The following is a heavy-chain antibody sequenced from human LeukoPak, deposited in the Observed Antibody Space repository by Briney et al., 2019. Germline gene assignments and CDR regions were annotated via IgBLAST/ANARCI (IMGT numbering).Heavy chain of an antibody. CDR2: INHSGST. V-gene: IGHV4-34*01. CDR1: GGSFSGYY. D-gene: IGHD5-12*01. CDR3: ARVRARSWFDP. Sequence: SETLSLTCAVYGGSFSGYYWSWIRQPPGKGLEWIGEINHSGSTNYNPPLKSRVTISVDTSKNQFSLKLSSVTAADTAVYYCARVRARSWFDPWGQGTLVTVSS. J-gene: IGHJ5*02.